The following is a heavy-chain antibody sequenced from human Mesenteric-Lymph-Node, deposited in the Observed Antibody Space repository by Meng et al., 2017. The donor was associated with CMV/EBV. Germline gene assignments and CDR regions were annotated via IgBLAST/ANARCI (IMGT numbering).Heavy chain of an antibody. Sequence: SGGSVSSRSYYWSWIRQHPGKGLEWIGNIYYTGSAYYNPSLKSRVSISVDTSKSQFSLKVTSVTAADTAVYYCARFGIVGSTNHFDYWGQGTLVTVSS. D-gene: IGHD1-26*01. CDR2: IYYTGSA. CDR3: ARFGIVGSTNHFDY. V-gene: IGHV4-31*02. CDR1: GGSVSSRSYY. J-gene: IGHJ4*02.